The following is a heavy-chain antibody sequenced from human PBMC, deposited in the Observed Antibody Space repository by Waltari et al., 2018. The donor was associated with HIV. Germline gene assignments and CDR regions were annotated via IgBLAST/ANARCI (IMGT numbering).Heavy chain of an antibody. CDR3: AKDVGFLTHPDSGADS. J-gene: IGHJ4*02. Sequence: DVHMVQFGGGLVQPGESLRLSCVGSGFTFEHYAMHWVRQGPGKGLQWVASMNSYSGIIAYAASVKGRFTISRDNAKSSLYLQMNNLKPEDTALYFCAKDVGFLTHPDSGADSWGRGTLVTVTS. V-gene: IGHV3-9*01. CDR1: GFTFEHYA. D-gene: IGHD2-15*01. CDR2: MNSYSGII.